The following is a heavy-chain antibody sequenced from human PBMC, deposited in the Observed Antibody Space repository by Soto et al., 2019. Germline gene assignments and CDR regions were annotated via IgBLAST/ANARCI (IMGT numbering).Heavy chain of an antibody. Sequence: ASVKVSCKVSGYTLTELSMHWVRQAPGKGLEWMGGFDPEDGETIYAQKFQGRVTMTEDTSTDTAYMELSSLRSEDTAVYYCATTMIVVVDDASDIWGQGTMVTVSS. CDR1: GYTLTELS. D-gene: IGHD3-22*01. V-gene: IGHV1-24*01. CDR3: ATTMIVVVDDASDI. CDR2: FDPEDGET. J-gene: IGHJ3*02.